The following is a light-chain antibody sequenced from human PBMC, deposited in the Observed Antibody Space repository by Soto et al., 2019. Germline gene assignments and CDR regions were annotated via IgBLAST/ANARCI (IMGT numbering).Light chain of an antibody. CDR1: QGISSN. CDR2: GAS. CDR3: QQYKSYPYT. V-gene: IGKV1-16*02. Sequence: DIQMTQSPSSLSAFVGDRVTITCRASQGISSNLAWFQQKPGKAPKSLIYGASTLQPGVPSKFSGSGSGTDFTLTISRLQPEDFATYYCQQYKSYPYTFGPGTKVDI. J-gene: IGKJ3*01.